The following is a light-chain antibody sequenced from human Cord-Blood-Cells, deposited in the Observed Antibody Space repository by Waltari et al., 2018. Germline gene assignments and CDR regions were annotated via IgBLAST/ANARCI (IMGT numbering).Light chain of an antibody. J-gene: IGLJ3*02. CDR1: SGDVGGYNY. V-gene: IGLV2-14*01. CDR2: DVS. CDR3: SSYTSSGTWV. Sequence: SPLPPPASASASPGQSITISCTGTSGDVGGYNYVSWYQQHPGKAPKLMIYDVSKRPSGVSKRFSGSKSGNTASLTISGLQAEDEADYYCSSYTSSGTWVFGGGTKLTVL.